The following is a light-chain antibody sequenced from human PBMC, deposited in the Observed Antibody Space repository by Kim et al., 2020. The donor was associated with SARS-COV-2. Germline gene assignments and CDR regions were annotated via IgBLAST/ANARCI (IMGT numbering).Light chain of an antibody. Sequence: SPGKTASITCSGDKLGDKYACWYQQKPGQSPVLVIYQDSKRPSGIPERFSGSNSGNTATLTISGTQAMDEADYYCQAWDSSTHYVFGTGTKVTVL. V-gene: IGLV3-1*01. J-gene: IGLJ1*01. CDR1: KLGDKY. CDR3: QAWDSSTHYV. CDR2: QDS.